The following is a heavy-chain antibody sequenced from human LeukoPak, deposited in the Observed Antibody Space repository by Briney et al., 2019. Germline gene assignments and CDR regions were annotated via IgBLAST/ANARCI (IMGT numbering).Heavy chain of an antibody. V-gene: IGHV3-66*01. D-gene: IGHD3-16*01. CDR3: ARDLGVATWPLYYFDY. Sequence: GGSLRISCAASGFTVSSNYMSWVRQAPGKGLEWVSVIYSGGSTYYADSVKGRFTISRDNSKNTLNLQMNSLRAEDAAVYYCARDLGVATWPLYYFDYWGQGTLVSVSS. J-gene: IGHJ4*02. CDR1: GFTVSSNY. CDR2: IYSGGST.